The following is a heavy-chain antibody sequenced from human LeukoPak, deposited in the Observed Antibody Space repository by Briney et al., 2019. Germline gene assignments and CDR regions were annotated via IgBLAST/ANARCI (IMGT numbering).Heavy chain of an antibody. CDR3: TSESMVRALNWFDP. D-gene: IGHD3-10*01. Sequence: PGGSLRLSCAASGFTFSGSAMHWVRQASGKGLEWVGRIRSKANSYATAYAASVKGRFTISRDDSKNTAYLQMNSLKTEDTAVYYCTSESMVRALNWFDPWGQGTLVTVSS. V-gene: IGHV3-73*01. J-gene: IGHJ5*02. CDR2: IRSKANSYAT. CDR1: GFTFSGSA.